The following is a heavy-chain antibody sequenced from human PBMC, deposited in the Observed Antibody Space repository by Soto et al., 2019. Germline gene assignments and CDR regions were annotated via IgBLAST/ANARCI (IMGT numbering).Heavy chain of an antibody. D-gene: IGHD2-2*01. Sequence: QVQLVQSGAEVKKPGASVKVSCKASGYTFTSYDINWVRQATGQGLEWMGWMNPNSGNTGYAQKFLGRVTMTRNTSISTAYMELSSLRSEDTAVYYCARRMDYCSSTSCFGRYNWFDPWGQGTLVTVSS. CDR1: GYTFTSYD. J-gene: IGHJ5*02. CDR3: ARRMDYCSSTSCFGRYNWFDP. CDR2: MNPNSGNT. V-gene: IGHV1-8*01.